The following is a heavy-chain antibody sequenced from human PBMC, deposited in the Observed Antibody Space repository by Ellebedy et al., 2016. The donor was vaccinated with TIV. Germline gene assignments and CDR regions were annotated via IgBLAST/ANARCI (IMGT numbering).Heavy chain of an antibody. CDR1: GFTFSSYA. CDR3: ARDKTELDY. V-gene: IGHV3-21*04. J-gene: IGHJ4*02. CDR2: ISSSGSTI. Sequence: GESLKISCAASGFTFSSYAMSWVRQAPGKGLAWVSAISSSGSTIYYADSVKGRFSISRDNAKNALYLQMNSVRAEDTAVYYGARDKTELDYWGQGTLVTVSS. D-gene: IGHD1-14*01.